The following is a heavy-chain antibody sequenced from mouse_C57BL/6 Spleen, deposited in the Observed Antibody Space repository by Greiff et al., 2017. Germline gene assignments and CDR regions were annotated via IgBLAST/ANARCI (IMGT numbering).Heavy chain of an antibody. CDR1: GYTFTSYW. J-gene: IGHJ2*01. V-gene: IGHV1-72*01. Sequence: QVQLQQPGAELVKPGASVKLSCKASGYTFTSYWMHWVKQRPGRGLEWIGRLDPNRGGTKYNEKFKSKATLTVDKPSSTAYMQLSSLTSEDSAVYYCVRLANWDVDFDYWGQGTTLTVSS. CDR3: VRLANWDVDFDY. D-gene: IGHD4-1*01. CDR2: LDPNRGGT.